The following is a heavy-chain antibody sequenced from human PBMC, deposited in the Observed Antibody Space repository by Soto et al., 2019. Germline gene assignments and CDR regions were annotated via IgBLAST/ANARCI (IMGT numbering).Heavy chain of an antibody. CDR3: GDAPRY. CDR2: IYDSGST. CDR1: GGSISNYY. J-gene: IGHJ4*02. Sequence: SETLSLTCTVSGGSISNYYWSWVRQPPGKGLEWIGYIYDSGSTNYNPSLKSRVTISVDTSKNQFSLRLTSVTAADTAVYYCGDAPRYWGQGTLVTVSS. D-gene: IGHD2-2*01. V-gene: IGHV4-59*01.